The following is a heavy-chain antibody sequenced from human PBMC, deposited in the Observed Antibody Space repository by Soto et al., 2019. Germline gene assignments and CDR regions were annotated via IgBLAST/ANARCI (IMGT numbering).Heavy chain of an antibody. Sequence: QLQLQESGPGLVKPSETLSLTCTVSGGSISSSSITYYWGWIRQPPGKGPEWIGGIHSSGSAYYNPSLKSRVTVSIDVSKNEFALKLSSVNAADTAVYYCARRPRAVAGMDNWFDPWGQGILVTVSS. CDR3: ARRPRAVAGMDNWFDP. V-gene: IGHV4-39*01. D-gene: IGHD6-19*01. CDR2: IHSSGSA. CDR1: GGSISSSSITYY. J-gene: IGHJ5*02.